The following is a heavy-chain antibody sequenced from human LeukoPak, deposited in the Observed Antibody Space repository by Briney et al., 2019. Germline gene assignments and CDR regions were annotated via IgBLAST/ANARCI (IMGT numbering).Heavy chain of an antibody. J-gene: IGHJ4*02. D-gene: IGHD3-10*01. Sequence: PGGSLRLSCAASGFTFSSYAMSWVRQAPGKGLEWVSAISGSGGNTYYADSVKGRFTISRDNSKNTLYLQMDSLRAEDTAVYYCAKNPFVGYCSDYFDDWGQGTLVTVSS. CDR2: ISGSGGNT. CDR3: AKNPFVGYCSDYFDD. V-gene: IGHV3-23*01. CDR1: GFTFSSYA.